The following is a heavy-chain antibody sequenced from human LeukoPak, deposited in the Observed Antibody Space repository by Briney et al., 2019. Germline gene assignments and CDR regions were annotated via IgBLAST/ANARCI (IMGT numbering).Heavy chain of an antibody. CDR1: GGTFSSYA. CDR2: IIPILGIA. Sequence: GASVKVSCKASGGTFSSYAISWVRQAPGQGLEWMGRIIPILGIANYAQKFQGRVTITADKSTSTAYMELSSLRSEDTAVYYCAMSIGYSSSWYLVYWGQGTLVTVSS. V-gene: IGHV1-69*04. D-gene: IGHD6-13*01. CDR3: AMSIGYSSSWYLVY. J-gene: IGHJ4*02.